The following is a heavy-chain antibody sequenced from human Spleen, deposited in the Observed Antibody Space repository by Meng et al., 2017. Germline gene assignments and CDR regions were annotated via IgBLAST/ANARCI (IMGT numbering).Heavy chain of an antibody. CDR3: VRDFGGNSDS. V-gene: IGHV3-74*01. D-gene: IGHD2-21*01. J-gene: IGHJ4*02. CDR1: GFTLSSFW. CDR2: MNEDGNTI. Sequence: EVQLLESGGGLVQPGWSLRLSCAASGFTLSSFWIHWVRQAPGKGLVWVSRMNEDGNTINYAGSVWGRFTISRDSATNTLYLQMNSLRVEDTAVYYCVRDFGGNSDSWGQGTLVTVSS.